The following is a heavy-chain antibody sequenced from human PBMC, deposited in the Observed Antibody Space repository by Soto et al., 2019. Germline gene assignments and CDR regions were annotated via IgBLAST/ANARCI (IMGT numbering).Heavy chain of an antibody. Sequence: GGSLRLPCAASGFTFSSYAMSWVRQAPGKGLEWVSAISGSGGSTYYADSVKGRFTISRDNSKNTLYLQMNSLRAEDTAVYYCAKDESGGSCYLRGDCYPSGFAYWGQGTLVTVSS. CDR3: AKDESGGSCYLRGDCYPSGFAY. CDR2: ISGSGGST. CDR1: GFTFSSYA. J-gene: IGHJ4*02. V-gene: IGHV3-23*01. D-gene: IGHD2-15*01.